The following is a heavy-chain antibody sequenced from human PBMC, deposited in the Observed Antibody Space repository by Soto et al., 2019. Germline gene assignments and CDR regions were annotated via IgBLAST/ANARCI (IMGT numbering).Heavy chain of an antibody. CDR2: FDPEDGET. CDR3: ATVGHIAVAGTHYYYGMDV. Sequence: ASVKVSCKVSGYTLTELSMHWVRQAPGKGLEWMGGFDPEDGETIYAQKFQGRVTMTEDTSTDTAYMELSSLRSEDTAVYYCATVGHIAVAGTHYYYGMDVWGQGTTVTVSS. J-gene: IGHJ6*02. D-gene: IGHD6-19*01. V-gene: IGHV1-24*01. CDR1: GYTLTELS.